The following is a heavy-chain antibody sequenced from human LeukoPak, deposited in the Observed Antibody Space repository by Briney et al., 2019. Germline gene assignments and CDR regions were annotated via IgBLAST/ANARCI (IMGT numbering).Heavy chain of an antibody. CDR2: IYYSGST. V-gene: IGHV4-39*01. J-gene: IGHJ5*02. CDR3: ARGAPRGERLGWFDP. Sequence: SETLSLTCTVSGGSISSSTYYWGWIRQPPGKGLEWLGSIYYSGSTYYNPSLKSRVTISVDTSKNQFSLKLSSVTAADTAVYYCARGAPRGERLGWFDPRGQGTLVTVSS. CDR1: GGSISSSTYY. D-gene: IGHD1-26*01.